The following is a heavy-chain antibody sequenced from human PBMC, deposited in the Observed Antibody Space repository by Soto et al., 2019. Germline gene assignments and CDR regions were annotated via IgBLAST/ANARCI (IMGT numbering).Heavy chain of an antibody. J-gene: IGHJ6*02. CDR3: ARDQLGGGYYYGMDV. V-gene: IGHV1-69*01. D-gene: IGHD6-13*01. CDR1: GGTFSSYA. Sequence: QVQLVQSGAEVKKPGSSVKVSCKASGGTFSSYAISWVRQAPGQGLEWMGGIIPIFGTANYAQKFQGRVTITGDETTSTAYMGVGSLRSEDTDVYYCARDQLGGGYYYGMDVWGQGTTVTVSS. CDR2: IIPIFGTA.